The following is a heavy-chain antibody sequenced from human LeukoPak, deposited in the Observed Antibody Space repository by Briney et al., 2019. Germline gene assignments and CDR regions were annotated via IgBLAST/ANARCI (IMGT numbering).Heavy chain of an antibody. CDR2: IHGVGST. Sequence: PSETLSLICTVSGGSIRDSYWSWVRHSAGTGMQWIGRIHGVGSTNYNPSLKSRVIMSLDTSKNQFSLRLSAVTAADTATYYCARIFDRDIWGQGTLVTVSP. D-gene: IGHD3-22*01. CDR1: GGSIRDSY. CDR3: ARIFDRDI. V-gene: IGHV4-4*07. J-gene: IGHJ3*02.